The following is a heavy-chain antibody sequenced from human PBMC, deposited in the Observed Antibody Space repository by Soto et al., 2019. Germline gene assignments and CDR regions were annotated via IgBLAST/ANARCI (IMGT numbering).Heavy chain of an antibody. CDR3: ARGVLGPGDYYYGMDV. J-gene: IGHJ6*02. Sequence: GGSLRLSCAASGFTFSNYDMHWVRQAPGEGLEWVSGIGAASDTYYPVSVQGRFTVSRDNAKKSLYLQMSSLRAGDTAVYYRARGVLGPGDYYYGMDVWGQGTTVTVSS. D-gene: IGHD7-27*01. CDR1: GFTFSNYD. CDR2: IGAASDT. V-gene: IGHV3-13*01.